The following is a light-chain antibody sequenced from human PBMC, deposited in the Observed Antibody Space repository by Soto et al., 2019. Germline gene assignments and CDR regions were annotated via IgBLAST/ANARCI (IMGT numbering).Light chain of an antibody. CDR1: QGISTY. V-gene: IGKV1-39*01. J-gene: IGKJ1*01. Sequence: DIQMTQSPSSLSASVGDRVTITCRASQGISTYLNWYQQKPGKAPKVLIYAASSLQSGVPSRFSGSGSETDFTLTISSLQPEDFATYSCQKSNSITWTFGQGNKGDIK. CDR3: QKSNSITWT. CDR2: AAS.